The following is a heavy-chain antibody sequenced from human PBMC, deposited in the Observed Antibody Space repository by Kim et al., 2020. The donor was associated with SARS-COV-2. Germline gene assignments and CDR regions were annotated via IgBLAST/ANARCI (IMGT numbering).Heavy chain of an antibody. D-gene: IGHD3-9*01. Sequence: GGSLRLSCAASGFTFSSYAMRWVRQAPGKGLEWVSAISGSGGSTYYADSVKGRFTISRDNSKNTLYLQMNSLRAEDTAVYYCAKGFSKYDILTGGTDYWGQGTLVTVSS. CDR2: ISGSGGST. J-gene: IGHJ4*02. CDR3: AKGFSKYDILTGGTDY. V-gene: IGHV3-23*01. CDR1: GFTFSSYA.